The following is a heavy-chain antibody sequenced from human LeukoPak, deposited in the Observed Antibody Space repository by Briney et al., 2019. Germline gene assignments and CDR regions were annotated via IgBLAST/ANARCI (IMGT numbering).Heavy chain of an antibody. V-gene: IGHV3-23*01. CDR1: GFTFSSYA. CDR2: ISGSGGST. Sequence: PGGSLRLSCAASGFTFSSYAMSWVRQAPGKGLEWVSTISGSGGSTYYRDSVRGRFTISRDNSKNTLYLQMNSLRAEDTAVYYCVLLLRYVDYWGQGTLVTISS. CDR3: VLLLRYVDY. D-gene: IGHD2-15*01. J-gene: IGHJ4*02.